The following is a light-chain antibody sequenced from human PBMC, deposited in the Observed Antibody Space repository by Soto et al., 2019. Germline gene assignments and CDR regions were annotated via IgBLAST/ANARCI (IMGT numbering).Light chain of an antibody. CDR2: DAS. CDR3: KQYTDWPIT. CDR1: QSVSGRY. V-gene: IGKV3-15*01. Sequence: TVLTQSPGTLSLSPGERATLSCRASQSVSGRYLAWYQQKPGQAHRLLIYDASTRATGIQARFSGSGSGTEFTLTITSLQSDDFAVYFCKQYTDWPITFGQGTRLEIK. J-gene: IGKJ5*01.